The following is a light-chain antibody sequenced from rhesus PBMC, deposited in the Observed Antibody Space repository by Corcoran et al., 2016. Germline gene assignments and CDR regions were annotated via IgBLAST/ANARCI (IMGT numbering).Light chain of an antibody. CDR3: QQYTSAPRT. Sequence: DIQMTQPPSSLSASVGDRVTITCRASQGISSWLAWYQKKPGKAPKLLIYKASSLERGVPSRFSGSGSGTDFTLTISSLQPVDFATYYCQQYTSAPRTFGQGTKVEIK. CDR1: QGISSW. CDR2: KAS. V-gene: IGKV1-21*01. J-gene: IGKJ1*01.